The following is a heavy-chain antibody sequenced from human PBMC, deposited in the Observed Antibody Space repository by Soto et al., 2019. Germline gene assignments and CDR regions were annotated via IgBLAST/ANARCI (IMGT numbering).Heavy chain of an antibody. CDR1: GFTFSNYA. V-gene: IGHV3-23*01. CDR2: ISGSGGNT. Sequence: PGGSLRLSCAASGFTFSNYAMSWVRQAPGKGLEWVSTISGSGGNTYYADSVKGRFTISRDNSKNTLYLQMNSLRAEDTAVYYCAKDPRLSFTLTTPNCFDYWGQGTLVTVSS. CDR3: AKDPRLSFTLTTPNCFDY. J-gene: IGHJ4*02. D-gene: IGHD3-22*01.